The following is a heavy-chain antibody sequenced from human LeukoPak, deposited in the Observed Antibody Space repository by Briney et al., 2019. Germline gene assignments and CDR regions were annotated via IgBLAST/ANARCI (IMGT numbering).Heavy chain of an antibody. Sequence: GGSLRLSCAASGFTFSSYSMNWVRQAPGKGLEWVSSISSSSSYIYYADSVKGRFTISRDNAKNSLYLQMNSLRTEDTALYYCAKGLGIKVYYYYMDVWGKGTTVTVSS. CDR3: AKGLGIKVYYYYMDV. CDR2: ISSSSSYI. CDR1: GFTFSSYS. V-gene: IGHV3-21*04. J-gene: IGHJ6*03. D-gene: IGHD7-27*01.